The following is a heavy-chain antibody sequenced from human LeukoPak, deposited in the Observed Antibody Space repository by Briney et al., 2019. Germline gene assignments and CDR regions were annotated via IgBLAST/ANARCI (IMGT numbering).Heavy chain of an antibody. D-gene: IGHD6-13*01. CDR2: IYYSGST. CDR3: ARQLGIAAPYDY. Sequence: SENLSLTCTVSGGSISSYYWSWIRQPPGKGLEWIGYIYYSGSTNYNPSLKSRVTISVDTSKIQFALKLSSVTAADAAVYYCARQLGIAAPYDYWGQGTRVTVST. CDR1: GGSISSYY. J-gene: IGHJ4*02. V-gene: IGHV4-59*08.